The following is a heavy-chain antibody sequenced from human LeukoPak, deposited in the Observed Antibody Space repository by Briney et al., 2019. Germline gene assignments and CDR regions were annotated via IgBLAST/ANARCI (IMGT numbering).Heavy chain of an antibody. Sequence: PSETLSLTCTVSGGSISSSSYYWGWIRQPPGKGLEWIGSIYYSGSTYYNPSLKSRVTISVDTSKNQFSLKLSSVTAADTAVYYXXRXQYXWNDYPAAFDIWGQGTMVTVSS. V-gene: IGHV4-39*01. CDR3: XRXQYXWNDYPAAFDI. CDR1: GGSISSSSYY. D-gene: IGHD1-1*01. CDR2: IYYSGST. J-gene: IGHJ3*02.